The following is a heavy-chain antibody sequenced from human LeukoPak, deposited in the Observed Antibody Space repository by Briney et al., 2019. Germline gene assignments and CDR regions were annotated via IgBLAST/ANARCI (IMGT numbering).Heavy chain of an antibody. CDR3: ATVLRSIWGGEYFQH. J-gene: IGHJ1*01. CDR1: GYTFTSYG. CDR2: ISAYSGNT. D-gene: IGHD3-3*01. Sequence: ASVKVSCKASGYTFTSYGISWVRQAPGQGLEWMGWISAYSGNTNYAQKLQGRVTMTTDTSTSTAYMALRSLRSDDTAVYYCATVLRSIWGGEYFQHWGQAPWSPSPQ. V-gene: IGHV1-18*01.